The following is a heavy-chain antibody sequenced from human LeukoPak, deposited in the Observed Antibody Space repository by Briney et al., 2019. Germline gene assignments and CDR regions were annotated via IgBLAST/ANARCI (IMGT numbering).Heavy chain of an antibody. Sequence: PSQTLSLTCTVSGGSISSGDYYWSWIRQPPGKGLEWIVYIYYSGSTYYNPSLKSRVTISVDTSKNQFSLKLSSVTAADTAVYYGARYYDLWSGLLANCFDPWGQGTLVTVSS. D-gene: IGHD3-3*01. J-gene: IGHJ5*02. CDR1: GGSISSGDYY. V-gene: IGHV4-30-4*08. CDR3: ARYYDLWSGLLANCFDP. CDR2: IYYSGST.